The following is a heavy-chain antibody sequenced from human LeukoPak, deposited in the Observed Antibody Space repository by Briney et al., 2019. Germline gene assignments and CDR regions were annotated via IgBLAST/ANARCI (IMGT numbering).Heavy chain of an antibody. D-gene: IGHD3-22*01. CDR3: ARHDFYYGSMYETDY. Sequence: SETLSLTCTVSGGSISSSSYYWGWIRQPPGKGLEWIGSIYYSGSTYYNPSLKSRVTISVDTSKNQFSLKLSSVTAADTAVYYCARHDFYYGSMYETDYWGQGTLVTVSS. CDR1: GGSISSSSYY. J-gene: IGHJ4*02. V-gene: IGHV4-39*01. CDR2: IYYSGST.